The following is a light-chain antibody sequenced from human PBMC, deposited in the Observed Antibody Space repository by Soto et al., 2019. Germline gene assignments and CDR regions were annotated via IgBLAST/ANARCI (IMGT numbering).Light chain of an antibody. J-gene: IGKJ1*01. V-gene: IGKV3-20*01. CDR3: QQYGSSGT. Sequence: EILMTQSPATLSVSPGERATLSCRASQSVSSNLAWYQQKPGQAPRLLIYGASNRATGIPDRFSGSGSGTDFTLTIRRLEPEDVAVYYCQQYGSSGTFGQGTKVDIK. CDR2: GAS. CDR1: QSVSSN.